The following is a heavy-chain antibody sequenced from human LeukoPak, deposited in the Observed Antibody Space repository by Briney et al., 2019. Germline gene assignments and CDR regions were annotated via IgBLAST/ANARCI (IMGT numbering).Heavy chain of an antibody. J-gene: IGHJ1*01. Sequence: PSETLSLTCAVYGGSFSGYYWSWIRQPPGKGLEWIGEINHSGSTNYNPSLKSRVTISVDTSKNQFSLKLSSVTAADTAVYYCARAHKYCSSTSCHTVYFQHWGQGTLVTVSS. CDR3: ARAHKYCSSTSCHTVYFQH. CDR1: GGSFSGYY. CDR2: INHSGST. D-gene: IGHD2-2*02. V-gene: IGHV4-34*01.